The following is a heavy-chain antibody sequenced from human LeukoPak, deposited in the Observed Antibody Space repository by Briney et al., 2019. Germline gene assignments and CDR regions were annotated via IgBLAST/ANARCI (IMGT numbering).Heavy chain of an antibody. CDR2: FWANGYDK. CDR1: GFIFSHYG. CDR3: ARDADTTGRYSRFDY. D-gene: IGHD1-1*01. V-gene: IGHV3-33*01. J-gene: IGHJ4*02. Sequence: GRSLRLSCAASGFIFSHYGMHWVRQAPGKGLEWVAVFWANGYDKYYIDPVKGRFTVSRDNSKNTVYLQMDSLRAEDTAVYHCARDADTTGRYSRFDYWGQGTLVTVSS.